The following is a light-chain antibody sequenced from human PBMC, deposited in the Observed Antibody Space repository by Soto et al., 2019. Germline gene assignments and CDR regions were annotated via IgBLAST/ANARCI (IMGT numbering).Light chain of an antibody. CDR1: SSNIGSNT. J-gene: IGLJ3*02. CDR3: AAWDDSLNSQV. Sequence: QSVLTQPPSASGTPGQRVTISCSGSSSNIGSNTVNWYQQLPGTAPKLLIYSNNHRPSGVPDRFSGSKSGTSASLAISGLQSEDEADYYCAAWDDSLNSQVFGGGTKLTVL. CDR2: SNN. V-gene: IGLV1-44*01.